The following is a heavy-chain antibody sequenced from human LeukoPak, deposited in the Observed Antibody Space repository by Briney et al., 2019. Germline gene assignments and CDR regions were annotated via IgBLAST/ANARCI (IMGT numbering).Heavy chain of an antibody. V-gene: IGHV1-69*05. CDR3: ARDALPGSGFDP. CDR2: IIPIFGTA. CDR1: GGTFSSYA. Sequence: SVKVCCKASGGTFSSYAISWVRQAPGQGLEWMGGIIPIFGTANYAQKFQGRVTITTDESTSTAYMELSSLRSEDTSVYYCARDALPGSGFDPWGQGTLVTVSS. J-gene: IGHJ5*02.